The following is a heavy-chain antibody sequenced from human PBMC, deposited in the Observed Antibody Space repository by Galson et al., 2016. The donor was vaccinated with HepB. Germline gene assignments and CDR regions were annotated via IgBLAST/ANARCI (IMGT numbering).Heavy chain of an antibody. D-gene: IGHD3-3*02. CDR2: ISSDGRNT. CDR1: GVAFSDYA. J-gene: IGHJ1*01. V-gene: IGHV3-23*01. CDR3: ANDVGGPMFGF. Sequence: SLRLSCAVSGVAFSDYAMSWVRQTPGRGLEWVSTISSDGRNTHYADSLRGRFIISRYDSKDTIPLQIYSLEAEDTALYYCANDVGGPMFGFWGRGTLVTVSS.